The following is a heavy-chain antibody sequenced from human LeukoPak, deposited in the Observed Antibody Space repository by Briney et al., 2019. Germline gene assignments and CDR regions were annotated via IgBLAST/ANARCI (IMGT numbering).Heavy chain of an antibody. D-gene: IGHD3-10*01. J-gene: IGHJ6*02. V-gene: IGHV3-30*04. CDR1: GFTFSSHA. CDR2: ISYDGSNK. CDR3: ARVRLDSGSYYKPYYYYGMDV. Sequence: GGSLRLSCAASGFTFSSHAMHWVRQAPGKGLEWVAVISYDGSNKYYADSVKGRFTISRDNSKNTLYLQMNSLRAEDTAVYYCARVRLDSGSYYKPYYYYGMDVWGQGTTVTVS.